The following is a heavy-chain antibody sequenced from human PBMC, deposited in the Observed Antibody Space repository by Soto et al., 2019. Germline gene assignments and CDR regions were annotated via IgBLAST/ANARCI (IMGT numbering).Heavy chain of an antibody. D-gene: IGHD2-2*01. V-gene: IGHV1-3*01. J-gene: IGHJ6*03. CDR1: GYTFTSYA. Sequence: ASVKVSCKASGYTFTSYAMHLVRQAPGQRLEWMGWINAGNGNTKYSQKFQGRVTITRDTSASTAYMELSSLRSEDTAVYYCARMGGCSSTSCYSPATYHMDVWGKGTTVTVSS. CDR3: ARMGGCSSTSCYSPATYHMDV. CDR2: INAGNGNT.